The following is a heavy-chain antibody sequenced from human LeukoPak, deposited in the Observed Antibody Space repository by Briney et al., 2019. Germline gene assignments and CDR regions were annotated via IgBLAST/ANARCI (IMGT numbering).Heavy chain of an antibody. J-gene: IGHJ6*04. CDR2: IYYGGRT. Sequence: SQTLSLTCTVSGGSVSSYYWSCIRQHAGKGMEWLGYIYYGGRTNYNPSLKGRVTISVDTSKNQFSLKLSSVTAADTAVYYCARSPTYYDILTGYYYYYYGMDVWGKGTTVTVSS. D-gene: IGHD3-9*01. CDR3: ARSPTYYDILTGYYYYYYGMDV. CDR1: GGSVSSYY. V-gene: IGHV4-59*02.